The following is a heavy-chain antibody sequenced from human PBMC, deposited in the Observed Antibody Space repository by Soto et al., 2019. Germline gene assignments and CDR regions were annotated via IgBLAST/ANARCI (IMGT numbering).Heavy chain of an antibody. CDR3: VRENDVPLYYFSGIDV. CDR2: IDYRGTT. CDR1: GASSSSYY. Sequence: QVQLQESGPGLVKSSETLSLTCTVSGASSSSYYWSWVRQPPGKGLEWIGYIDYRGTTKYNPSLMGRATMTEDTSKNYVSMKLTSMTTAITAVYSCVRENDVPLYYFSGIDVCGQGNTVTVSS. J-gene: IGHJ6*01. V-gene: IGHV4-59*01. D-gene: IGHD1-1*01.